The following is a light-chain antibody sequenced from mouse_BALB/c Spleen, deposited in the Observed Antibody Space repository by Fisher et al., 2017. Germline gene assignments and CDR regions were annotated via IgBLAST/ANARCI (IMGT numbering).Light chain of an antibody. Sequence: DIVITQSPALMAASPGEKVTITCSVSSSISSSYLHWYQQKSGISPKPWIYGTSNLASGVPARFSGSGSGTSYSLTISSMEAEDAASYFCHQWSSYPPRTFGAGTKLELK. V-gene: IGKV4-53*01. CDR1: SSISSSY. CDR3: HQWSSYPPRT. J-gene: IGKJ5*01. CDR2: GTS.